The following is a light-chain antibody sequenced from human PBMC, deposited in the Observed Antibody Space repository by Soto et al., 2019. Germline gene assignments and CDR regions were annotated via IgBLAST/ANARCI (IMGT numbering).Light chain of an antibody. Sequence: EIVLTQSPGTLSLSPGERATLSCRASQSISSNYLAWYQQKPGQAPRLLIYGAFNRAAGIPDRFSGSGSGTDSTLTISGLEPEDFAVYYCQPYGGSSLTFGQGT. CDR2: GAF. V-gene: IGKV3-20*01. J-gene: IGKJ1*01. CDR3: QPYGGSSLT. CDR1: QSISSNY.